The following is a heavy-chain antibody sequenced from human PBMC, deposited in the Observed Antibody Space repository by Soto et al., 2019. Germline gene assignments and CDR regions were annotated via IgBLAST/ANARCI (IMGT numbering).Heavy chain of an antibody. D-gene: IGHD3-9*01. Sequence: SVKVSCKASGGTFSSYAISWVRQAPGQGLEWMGGIIPIFGTANYAQKFQGRVTITADESTSTAYMELSSLRSEDTAVYYCARVRITLSTYYYYGMDVWGQGTTVTVSS. CDR2: IIPIFGTA. CDR3: ARVRITLSTYYYYGMDV. CDR1: GGTFSSYA. V-gene: IGHV1-69*13. J-gene: IGHJ6*02.